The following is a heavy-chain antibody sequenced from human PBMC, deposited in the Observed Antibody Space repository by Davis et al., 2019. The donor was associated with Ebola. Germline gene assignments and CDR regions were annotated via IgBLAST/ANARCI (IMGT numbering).Heavy chain of an antibody. D-gene: IGHD5-18*01. CDR2: ISSNGGST. Sequence: GGSLRLSCAASGFTFSSYAMHWVRQAPGKGLEYVSGISSNGGSTYYADSVKGRFTISRDNSKNTLYLQMGSLRAEDMAVYYCARGTVDTAMVSYGMDVWGKGTTVTVSS. CDR3: ARGTVDTAMVSYGMDV. V-gene: IGHV3-64*02. CDR1: GFTFSSYA. J-gene: IGHJ6*04.